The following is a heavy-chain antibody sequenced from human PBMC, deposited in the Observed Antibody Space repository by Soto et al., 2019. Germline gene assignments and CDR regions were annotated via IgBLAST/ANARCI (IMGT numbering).Heavy chain of an antibody. Sequence: QVQLVESGGGVVQPGRSLRLSCAASGFTFTTYAIHWVRQAPGKGLEWVAVISNDGRGKYYADSVKGRFTISRDNSKNTLYLQMNSLRSDDTAVYYCARDQCFGGYYCDFWGQGTLVTVSS. D-gene: IGHD3-3*01. J-gene: IGHJ4*02. CDR1: GFTFTTYA. V-gene: IGHV3-30*04. CDR2: ISNDGRGK. CDR3: ARDQCFGGYYCDF.